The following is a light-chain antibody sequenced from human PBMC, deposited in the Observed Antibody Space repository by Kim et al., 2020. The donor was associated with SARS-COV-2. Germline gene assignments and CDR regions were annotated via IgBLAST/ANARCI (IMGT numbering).Light chain of an antibody. CDR2: GNT. J-gene: IGLJ1*01. Sequence: QRVTISCTGSRSNIGAGYDVHWYQQLPGTAPKLLIYGNTNRPSGVPVRFSGSKSDTSASLAITGLQAEDEADYYCQSYDSSVSGYVFGGGTKVTVL. CDR3: QSYDSSVSGYV. CDR1: RSNIGAGYD. V-gene: IGLV1-40*01.